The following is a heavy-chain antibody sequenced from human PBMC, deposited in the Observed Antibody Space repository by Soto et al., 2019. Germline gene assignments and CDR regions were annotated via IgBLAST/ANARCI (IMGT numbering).Heavy chain of an antibody. J-gene: IGHJ6*02. CDR1: GFTFSSYA. CDR2: ITSNGGNT. V-gene: IGHV3-64*01. D-gene: IGHD2-21*01. Sequence: EVQLVESGGGLVQPGGSLRLSCAASGFTFSSYAMHWVRQAPGKGLEYVSVITSNGGNTDYASSVKGRFTISRDNSKNTLYLQMGSLRAEDMAVYYWARRIPFGYGMDVWGQGTTVTVSS. CDR3: ARRIPFGYGMDV.